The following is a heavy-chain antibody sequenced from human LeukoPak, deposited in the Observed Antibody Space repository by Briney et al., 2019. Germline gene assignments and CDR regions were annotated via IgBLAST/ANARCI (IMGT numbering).Heavy chain of an antibody. D-gene: IGHD1-26*01. CDR2: IYTSGST. CDR1: GGSISSSSYY. J-gene: IGHJ5*02. CDR3: ARDEVGATRGDWFDP. Sequence: PSETLSLTCTVSGGSISSSSYYWGWIRQPAGKGLEWIGRIYTSGSTNYNPSLKSRVTMSVDTSKNQFSLKLSSVTAAGTAVYYCARDEVGATRGDWFDPWGQGTLVTVSS. V-gene: IGHV4-61*02.